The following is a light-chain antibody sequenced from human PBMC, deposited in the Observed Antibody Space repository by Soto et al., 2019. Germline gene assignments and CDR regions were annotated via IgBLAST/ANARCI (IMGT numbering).Light chain of an antibody. V-gene: IGLV2-23*01. J-gene: IGLJ1*01. CDR1: SSDVGNYNL. CDR3: SSYAGDSTLV. Sequence: QSALTQPASVSASPGQSITISCTGTSSDVGNYNLVFWFQQHPGKAPKLMIYEATKRPSGVSNRFSGSKSGNTASLTISGLQAEDEADYYCSSYAGDSTLVFGTGTKVTVL. CDR2: EAT.